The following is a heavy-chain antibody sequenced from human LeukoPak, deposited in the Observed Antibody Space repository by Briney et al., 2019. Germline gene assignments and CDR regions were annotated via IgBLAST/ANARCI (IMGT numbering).Heavy chain of an antibody. Sequence: TPSETLSLTCTVSGGSISSSSYYWGWIRQPPGKGLEWIGSIYYSGSTYYNPSLKSRVTISVDTSKNQFSLKLSSVTAADTAVYYCAREDGYNRYYYYYGMDVWGQGTTVTVSS. CDR1: GGSISSSSYY. CDR3: AREDGYNRYYYYYGMDV. V-gene: IGHV4-39*07. D-gene: IGHD5-24*01. J-gene: IGHJ6*02. CDR2: IYYSGST.